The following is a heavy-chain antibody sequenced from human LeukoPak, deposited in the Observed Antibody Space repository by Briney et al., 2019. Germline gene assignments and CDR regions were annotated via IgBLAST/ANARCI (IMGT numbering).Heavy chain of an antibody. CDR2: IYTSGST. J-gene: IGHJ2*01. V-gene: IGHV4-61*02. D-gene: IGHD3-9*01. Sequence: PSETLSLTCTVSGGSISSGSYYWSWIRQPAGKGLEWIGRIYTSGSTNYNPSLKSRVTISVDTSKNQFSLKLSSVTAADTAVYYCARQEKHEYFDWFRYFDLWGRGTLVTVSS. CDR3: ARQEKHEYFDWFRYFDL. CDR1: GGSISSGSYY.